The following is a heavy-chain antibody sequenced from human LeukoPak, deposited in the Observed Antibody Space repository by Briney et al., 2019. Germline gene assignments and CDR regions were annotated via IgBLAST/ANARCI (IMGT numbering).Heavy chain of an antibody. J-gene: IGHJ4*02. CDR3: AKDLGRITMIVVVITLDY. CDR2: ISGSGGST. Sequence: GGSLRLSCAASGFTFSSYAMSWVRQAPGKGLEWVSAISGSGGSTYYADSVKGRFTISRDNSKNTLYLQMNSPRAEDTAVYYCAKDLGRITMIVVVITLDYWGREPWSPSPQ. D-gene: IGHD3-22*01. CDR1: GFTFSSYA. V-gene: IGHV3-23*01.